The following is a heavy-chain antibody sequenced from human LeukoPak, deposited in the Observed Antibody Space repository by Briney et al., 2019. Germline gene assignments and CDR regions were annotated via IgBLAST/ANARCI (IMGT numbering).Heavy chain of an antibody. D-gene: IGHD6-19*01. CDR2: ISYDGSNK. J-gene: IGHJ6*02. CDR1: GFTFSSYA. CDR3: ARGMQFYGMDV. V-gene: IGHV3-30-3*01. Sequence: GGSLRLSCAASGFTFSSYAMRWVRQAPGKGLEWVAVISYDGSNKYYADSVKGRFTISRDNSKNTLYLQMNSLRAEDTAVYYCARGMQFYGMDVWGQGTTVTVSS.